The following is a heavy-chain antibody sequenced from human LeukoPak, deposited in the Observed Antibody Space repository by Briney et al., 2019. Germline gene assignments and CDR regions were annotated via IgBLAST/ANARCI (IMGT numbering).Heavy chain of an antibody. D-gene: IGHD1-1*01. V-gene: IGHV1-69*13. Sequence: SVTVSCKASGRTFRIYAIRWVRQARGQALEWRGGIIPIFGKANYAQKFQGRVTITADESTSTAYMQLSSLRSEDTAVYYCARGRNDVGELYYYYGMDVWGKGTTVTVSS. CDR1: GRTFRIYA. J-gene: IGHJ6*04. CDR2: IIPIFGKA. CDR3: ARGRNDVGELYYYYGMDV.